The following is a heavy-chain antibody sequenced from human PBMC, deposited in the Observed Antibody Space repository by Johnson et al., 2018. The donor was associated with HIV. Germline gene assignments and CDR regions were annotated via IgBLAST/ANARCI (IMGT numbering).Heavy chain of an antibody. CDR3: ARDEVHAFDI. J-gene: IGHJ3*02. V-gene: IGHV3-66*01. D-gene: IGHD4/OR15-4a*01. CDR2: IYSGGST. Sequence: MQLVESGGGVVQPGRSLRLSCAASGFTVSSNYMSWVRQAPGKGLEWVSVIYSGGSTYYADSVKGRFTISRDNSKNTLYLQMNSLRAEDTAVYYCARDEVHAFDIWGQGTMVTVSS. CDR1: GFTVSSNY.